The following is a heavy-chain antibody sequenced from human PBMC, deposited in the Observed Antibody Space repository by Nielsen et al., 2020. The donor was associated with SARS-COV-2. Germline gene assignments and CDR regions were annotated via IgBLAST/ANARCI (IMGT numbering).Heavy chain of an antibody. CDR2: IIPIFGTA. CDR1: GYAFTSYG. CDR3: AREPCTNGVCYHGMDV. J-gene: IGHJ6*02. Sequence: SVKVSCKASGYAFTSYGISWVRQAPGQGLEWMGGIIPIFGTANYAQKFQGRVTITADESTSTAYMELSSLRSEDTAVYYCAREPCTNGVCYHGMDVWGQGTTVTVSS. V-gene: IGHV1-69*13. D-gene: IGHD2-8*01.